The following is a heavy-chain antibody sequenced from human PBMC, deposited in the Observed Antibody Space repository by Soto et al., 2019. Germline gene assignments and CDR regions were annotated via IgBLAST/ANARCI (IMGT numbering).Heavy chain of an antibody. Sequence: NPSETLSLTCTVSGGSISSYYWSWIRQPPGKGLEWIGYIYYSGSTNYNPSLKSRVTISVDTSKNQFSLKLSSVTAADTAVYYCARDRYYGYYDSSGYLLYWGQGTLVTVSS. J-gene: IGHJ4*02. CDR2: IYYSGST. CDR3: ARDRYYGYYDSSGYLLY. CDR1: GGSISSYY. V-gene: IGHV4-59*12. D-gene: IGHD3-22*01.